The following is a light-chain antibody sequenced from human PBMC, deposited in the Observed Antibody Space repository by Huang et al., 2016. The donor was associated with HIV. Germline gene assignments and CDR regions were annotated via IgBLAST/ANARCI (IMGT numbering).Light chain of an antibody. CDR3: QHYNSFPWT. V-gene: IGKV1-5*03. Sequence: DIQMTQSSATLSASVGDRVTITCRASQSVGTWLAWYQQKAGKAPNLLIYEASTLETGVPSRFSGCGSGTEFPLTINSLQPDDFATYYCQHYNSFPWTFGQGTKVEV. CDR1: QSVGTW. CDR2: EAS. J-gene: IGKJ1*01.